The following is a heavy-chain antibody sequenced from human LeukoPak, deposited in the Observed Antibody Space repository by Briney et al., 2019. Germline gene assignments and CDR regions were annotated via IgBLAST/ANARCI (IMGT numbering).Heavy chain of an antibody. CDR3: ARATAGADAFDI. CDR1: GGSISSGTYY. CDR2: INHSGST. D-gene: IGHD5-12*01. V-gene: IGHV4-39*07. Sequence: SETLSLTCTVSGGSISSGTYYWSWIRQPPGKGLEWIGEINHSGSTNYNPSLKSRVTISVDTSKNQFSLKLSSVTAADTAVYYCARATAGADAFDIWGQGTMVTVSS. J-gene: IGHJ3*02.